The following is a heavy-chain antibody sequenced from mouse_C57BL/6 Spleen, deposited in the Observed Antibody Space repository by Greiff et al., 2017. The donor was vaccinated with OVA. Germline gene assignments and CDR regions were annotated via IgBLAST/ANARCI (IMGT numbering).Heavy chain of an antibody. Sequence: VQLQQSGTVLARPGASVKMSCKTSGYTFTSYWMHWVKQRPGQGLEWIGAIYPGNSDTSYNQKFKGKAKLTAVTSASTAYMELSSLTNEDSAVYYCTRYDYDSDYYAMDYWGQGTSVTVSS. J-gene: IGHJ4*01. V-gene: IGHV1-5*01. CDR2: IYPGNSDT. CDR1: GYTFTSYW. CDR3: TRYDYDSDYYAMDY. D-gene: IGHD2-4*01.